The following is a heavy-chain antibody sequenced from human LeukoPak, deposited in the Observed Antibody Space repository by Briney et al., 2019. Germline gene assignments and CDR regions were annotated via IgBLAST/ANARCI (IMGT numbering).Heavy chain of an antibody. CDR1: GFTFSSYW. CDR2: INSDGSST. CDR3: ARRGAVAGTFDY. Sequence: PPGGSLRLSRAASGFTFSSYWMHWARQAPGKGLVWVSRINSDGSSTSYADSVKGRFTISRDNAKHTLYLQMNSLRAEDTAVYYCARRGAVAGTFDYWGQGTLVTVSS. J-gene: IGHJ4*02. V-gene: IGHV3-74*01. D-gene: IGHD6-19*01.